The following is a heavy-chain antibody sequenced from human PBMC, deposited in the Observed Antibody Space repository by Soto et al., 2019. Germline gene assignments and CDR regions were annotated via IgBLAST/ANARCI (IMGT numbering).Heavy chain of an antibody. V-gene: IGHV3-23*01. CDR3: AKGREVVVITTPFYFDY. Sequence: EVQLLESGGGLVQPGGSLRLSCAASGFSFSSYAMSWVRQPPGKGLEWVSVVGGSGGSTYYADSVKGRFTISRDNSKNTLHLQMNSLRAEDTAVYYCAKGREVVVITTPFYFDYWGQGTLVTVSS. CDR2: VGGSGGST. D-gene: IGHD3-22*01. CDR1: GFSFSSYA. J-gene: IGHJ4*02.